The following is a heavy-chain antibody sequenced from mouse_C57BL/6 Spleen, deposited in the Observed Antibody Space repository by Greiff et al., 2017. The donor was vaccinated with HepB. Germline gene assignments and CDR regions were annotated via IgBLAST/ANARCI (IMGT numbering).Heavy chain of an antibody. CDR3: ASNWDEDYAMDY. J-gene: IGHJ4*01. CDR1: GYTFTSYG. D-gene: IGHD4-1*01. V-gene: IGHV1-81*01. Sequence: QVQLKQSGAELARPGASVKLSCKASGYTFTSYGISWVKQRTGQGLEWIGEIYPRSGNTYYNEKFKGKATLTADKSSSTAYMELRSLTSEDSAVYFCASNWDEDYAMDYWGQGTSVTVSS. CDR2: IYPRSGNT.